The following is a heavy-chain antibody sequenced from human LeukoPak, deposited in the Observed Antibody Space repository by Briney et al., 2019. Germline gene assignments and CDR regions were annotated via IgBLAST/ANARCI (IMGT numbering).Heavy chain of an antibody. CDR1: GFTFSSFS. CDR2: IRSGGTNT. J-gene: IGHJ4*02. CDR3: TTAHARYCSSTSCYTSFDY. Sequence: PGGSLRLSCAASGFTFSSFSMNWVRQAPGKGLEWVSYIRSGGTNTDYTGSVKGRFTISRDNAKNSLYLQMNSLRAEDTAVYYCTTAHARYCSSTSCYTSFDYWGQGTLVTVSS. V-gene: IGHV3-48*04. D-gene: IGHD2-2*02.